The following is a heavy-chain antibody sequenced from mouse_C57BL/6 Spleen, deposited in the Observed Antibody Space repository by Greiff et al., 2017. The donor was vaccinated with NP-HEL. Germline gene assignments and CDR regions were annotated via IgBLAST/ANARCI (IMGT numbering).Heavy chain of an antibody. CDR3: ARDGGLLDY. CDR2: INYDGSST. CDR1: GFTFSDYY. Sequence: VMLVESEGGLVQPGSSMKLSCTASGFTFSDYYMAWVRQVPEKGLEWVANINYDGSSTYYLDSLKSRFIISRDNAKNILYLQMSSLKSEDTATYYCARDGGLLDYWGQGTTLTVSS. V-gene: IGHV5-16*01. J-gene: IGHJ2*01. D-gene: IGHD2-4*01.